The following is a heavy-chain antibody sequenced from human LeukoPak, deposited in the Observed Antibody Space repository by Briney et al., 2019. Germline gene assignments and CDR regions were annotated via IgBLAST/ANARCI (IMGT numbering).Heavy chain of an antibody. CDR2: ITGSGGST. D-gene: IGHD1-26*01. J-gene: IGHJ5*02. CDR1: GFTFSSYA. Sequence: GGSLRLSCAASGFTFSSYAMTWVRQAPGKGLEWVSAITGSGGSTYYADSVKGRFTISRDNSKNTLYLQMNSLRAEDTAVYYCAKRHSGGVLWFDPWGQGTPVTVSS. CDR3: AKRHSGGVLWFDP. V-gene: IGHV3-23*01.